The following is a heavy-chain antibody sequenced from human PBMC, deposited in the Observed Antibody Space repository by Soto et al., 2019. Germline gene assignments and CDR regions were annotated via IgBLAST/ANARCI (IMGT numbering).Heavy chain of an antibody. D-gene: IGHD6-19*01. J-gene: IGHJ4*02. CDR2: IKQEGSEK. Sequence: GGSLRLSCAVSGFTLSGYWMSWVRQAPGKGLEWVANIKQEGSEKYYVDSVKGRFTISRDNAKNSLYLQMNSLRAEDTAVYYCARDRGWSGSRPCYFDDWGQGTLVTVSS. CDR3: ARDRGWSGSRPCYFDD. CDR1: GFTLSGYW. V-gene: IGHV3-7*05.